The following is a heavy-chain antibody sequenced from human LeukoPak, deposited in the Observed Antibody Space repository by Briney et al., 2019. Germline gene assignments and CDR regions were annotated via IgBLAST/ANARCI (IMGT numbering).Heavy chain of an antibody. J-gene: IGHJ4*02. CDR1: GFTFSSYA. V-gene: IGHV3-23*01. CDR2: ISGSGGST. D-gene: IGHD6-13*01. Sequence: GGSLRLSCAASGFTFSSYAMSWVRQAPGKGLEWVSAISGSGGSTYYADSVKGRFTISRDNSKNTLYLQMNSLRAEDTAVCYCAKDSVDEYSSSNIFDYWGQGTLVTVSS. CDR3: AKDSVDEYSSSNIFDY.